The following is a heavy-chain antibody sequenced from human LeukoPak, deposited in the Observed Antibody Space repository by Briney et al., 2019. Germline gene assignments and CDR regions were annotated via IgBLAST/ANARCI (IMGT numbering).Heavy chain of an antibody. J-gene: IGHJ3*02. CDR2: FDPEDGET. CDR3: ATETAMVRGGDAFDI. V-gene: IGHV1-24*01. D-gene: IGHD5-18*01. CDR1: GYTLTELS. Sequence: ASVKVSCKVSGYTLTELSMHWVRQAPGKGLEWMGGFDPEDGETIYAQKFQGRVAMTEDTSTDTAYMELSSLRSEDTAVYYCATETAMVRGGDAFDIWGQGTMVTVSS.